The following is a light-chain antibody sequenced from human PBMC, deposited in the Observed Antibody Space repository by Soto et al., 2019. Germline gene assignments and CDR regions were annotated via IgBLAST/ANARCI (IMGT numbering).Light chain of an antibody. J-gene: IGKJ5*01. Sequence: VHMTQSASSLSASVGDRVTILCRASQSISFYLNWYQQKQGNAPKVLIYAASNLQTGVPSRFSGSGYGTDFTLTINSLQTEDFATYACQQSYSTPITFGQGTRLEIK. V-gene: IGKV1-39*01. CDR1: QSISFY. CDR3: QQSYSTPIT. CDR2: AAS.